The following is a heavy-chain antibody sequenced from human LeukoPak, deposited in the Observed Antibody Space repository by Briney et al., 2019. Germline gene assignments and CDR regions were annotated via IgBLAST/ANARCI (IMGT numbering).Heavy chain of an antibody. Sequence: GGTLRLSCAASGFTFSSYAMSWVRQAPGKGLEWVSAISGGGGSTYYADSVKGRFTISRDNSKNTLYLQMNSLRAEDTAVYYCARRAGAYSHPYDYWGQGTLVTVSS. CDR1: GFTFSSYA. CDR2: ISGGGGST. V-gene: IGHV3-23*01. J-gene: IGHJ4*02. D-gene: IGHD4/OR15-4a*01. CDR3: ARRAGAYSHPYDY.